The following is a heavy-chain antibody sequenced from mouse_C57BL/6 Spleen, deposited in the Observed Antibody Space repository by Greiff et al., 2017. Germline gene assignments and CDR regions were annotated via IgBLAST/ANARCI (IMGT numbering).Heavy chain of an antibody. Sequence: EVKLMESGGGLVKPGGSLKLSCAASGFTFSSYTMSWVRQTPEKRLEWVATISGGGGNTYYPDSVKGRFTISRDNAKNTLYLQMGSLRSEDTALYYCERQMAMDYWGQGTSVTVSS. CDR2: ISGGGGNT. CDR3: ERQMAMDY. CDR1: GFTFSSYT. J-gene: IGHJ4*01. V-gene: IGHV5-9*01.